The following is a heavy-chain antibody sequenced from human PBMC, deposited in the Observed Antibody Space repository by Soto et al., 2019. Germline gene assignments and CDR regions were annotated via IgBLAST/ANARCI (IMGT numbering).Heavy chain of an antibody. V-gene: IGHV4-39*01. J-gene: IGHJ5*02. CDR3: ARLGAYYGDYGWFDP. CDR2: IYYSGST. CDR1: GGSISSSSYY. D-gene: IGHD4-17*01. Sequence: QLQLQESGPGLVKPSATLSLTCTVSGGSISSSSYYWGWIRQPPGKGLEWIGSIYYSGSTYYNPSLKSRVTIIVDTSTNQSSLKLSSVTVADAAAYYCARLGAYYGDYGWFDPWGQGTLVTVSS.